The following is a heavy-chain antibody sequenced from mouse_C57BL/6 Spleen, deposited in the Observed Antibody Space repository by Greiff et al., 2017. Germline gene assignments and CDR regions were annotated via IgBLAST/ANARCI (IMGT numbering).Heavy chain of an antibody. CDR2: FSMYSDAT. J-gene: IGHJ1*03. D-gene: IGHD1-1*01. CDR1: YFAFTASA. V-gene: IGHV1-49*01. Sequence: LQQSGAELVRPGSSVKLSCKDSYFAFTASAMHWVKQRPGHGLEWIGSFSMYSDATEYSENFKGKATLTANTSSSTADMELSSLTSEDSAVDYCARRSHYYGSLRYFDVWGTGTTVTVSS. CDR3: ARRSHYYGSLRYFDV.